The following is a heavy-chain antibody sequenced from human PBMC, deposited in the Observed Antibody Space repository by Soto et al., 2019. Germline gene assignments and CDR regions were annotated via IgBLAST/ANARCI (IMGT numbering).Heavy chain of an antibody. CDR1: GFTFSRYG. V-gene: IGHV3-30*18. D-gene: IGHD3-10*01. CDR2: ISYDGSNK. Sequence: QVQLVESGGGVVQPGRSLRLSCAASGFTFSRYGMHWVRKAPGKGLEWVAAISYDGSNKYYADSVKGRFTISRDNSKNTLYLQMNSLRADDRAVYHCANANYGSSYYCGGMDVWGQGTTVTVSS. CDR3: ANANYGSSYYCGGMDV. J-gene: IGHJ6*02.